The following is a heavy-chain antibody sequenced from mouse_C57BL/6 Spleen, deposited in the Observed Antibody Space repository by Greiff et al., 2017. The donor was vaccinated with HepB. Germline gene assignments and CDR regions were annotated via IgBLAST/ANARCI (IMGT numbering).Heavy chain of an antibody. J-gene: IGHJ3*01. Sequence: VQLQQSGPGLVQPSQSLSITCTVSGFSLTSYGVHWVRQSPGKGLEWLGVIWSGGSTDYNAAFISRLSISKDNSKSQVFFKMNSLQADDTAIYYCARGGYGNSFAYWGQGTLVTVSA. CDR2: IWSGGST. CDR1: GFSLTSYG. CDR3: ARGGYGNSFAY. V-gene: IGHV2-2*01. D-gene: IGHD2-1*01.